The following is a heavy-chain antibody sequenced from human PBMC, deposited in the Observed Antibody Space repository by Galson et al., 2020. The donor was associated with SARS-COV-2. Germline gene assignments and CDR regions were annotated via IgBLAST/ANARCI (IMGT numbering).Heavy chain of an antibody. CDR2: TYYRSKWYN. CDR3: ASGSSSYYYYYGMDV. CDR1: GDSVPSNSAT. J-gene: IGHJ6*02. V-gene: IGHV6-1*01. D-gene: IGHD6-6*01. Sequence: SQTLSLTCAISGDSVPSNSATWSRVRQAPSRGLEWLGRTYYRSKWYNDYAVSVKSRITINPDTSKNQFSLQLNSVTPEDTAVYYCASGSSSYYYYYGMDVWGQGTTVTVSS.